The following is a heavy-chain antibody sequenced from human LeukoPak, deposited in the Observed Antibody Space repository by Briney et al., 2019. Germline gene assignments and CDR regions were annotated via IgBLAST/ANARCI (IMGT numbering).Heavy chain of an antibody. V-gene: IGHV4-39*01. CDR1: GGSIIGNSTDY. CDR3: ARQQSSSFLRRGYIES. D-gene: IGHD5-18*01. CDR2: VHHSGGT. Sequence: SGTLSLTCTVSGGSIIGNSTDYWGWVRLTPGKGLDWIATVHHSGGTYVNPSLNRRVTISVHMSKSQFSLTLTSVTAADTAVYYCARQQSSSFLRRGYIESWGQGTLVTVSS. J-gene: IGHJ4*02.